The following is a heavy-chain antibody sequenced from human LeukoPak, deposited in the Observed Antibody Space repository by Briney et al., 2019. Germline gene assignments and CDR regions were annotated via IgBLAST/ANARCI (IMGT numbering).Heavy chain of an antibody. D-gene: IGHD6-19*01. J-gene: IGHJ4*02. V-gene: IGHV3-53*01. Sequence: GGSLRLSCAASGFTVSSNYMSWVRQAPGKGLEWVSVIYSGGSTYYADSVKGRFTISRDNSESTLYLQMNSLRVEDTAVYYCVRGQWVENYFDYWGRGTLVTVSS. CDR2: IYSGGST. CDR3: VRGQWVENYFDY. CDR1: GFTVSSNY.